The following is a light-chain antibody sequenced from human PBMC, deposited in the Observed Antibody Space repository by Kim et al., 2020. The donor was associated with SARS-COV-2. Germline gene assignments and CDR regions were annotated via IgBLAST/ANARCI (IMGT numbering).Light chain of an antibody. CDR3: QQYNGYST. CDR2: AAS. V-gene: IGKV1-5*01. J-gene: IGKJ1*01. Sequence: DIQMTQSPSTLSASVGDRVTITCRASQSISNNLAWYQQRRGKAPQLLIYAASSLKSGVPSRFSGTGSETEFALTISSLQPDDFATYYCQQYNGYSTFGQGTKVEIK. CDR1: QSISNN.